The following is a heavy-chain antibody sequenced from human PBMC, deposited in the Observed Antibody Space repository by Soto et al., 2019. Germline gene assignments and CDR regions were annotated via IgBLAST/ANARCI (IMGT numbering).Heavy chain of an antibody. V-gene: IGHV3-49*03. CDR2: IRSKAYGGTT. CDR1: GFSFGDYT. J-gene: IGHJ4*01. CDR3: ARVKLVTTANDY. Sequence: PGGSLRLSCTASGFSFGDYTMTWFRQAPGKGLEWLGFIRSKAYGGTTEYAASVKGRFTVSRDDSKSIAYLQMNSLKTEDTAVYFCARVKLVTTANDYWGQGTLVTVSS. D-gene: IGHD4-4*01.